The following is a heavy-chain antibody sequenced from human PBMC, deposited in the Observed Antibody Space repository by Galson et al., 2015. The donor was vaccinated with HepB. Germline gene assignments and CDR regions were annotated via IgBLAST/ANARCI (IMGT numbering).Heavy chain of an antibody. CDR1: GDSVSSNSGT. J-gene: IGHJ5*02. CDR2: TYYRSKWSN. D-gene: IGHD1-14*01. V-gene: IGHV6-1*01. CDR3: ARGGYNWFDP. Sequence: CAISGDSVSSNSGTWNWIRQSPSRGLEWLGRTYYRSKWSNDYAVSVKSRITTNPDTSKNQFSLQLNSVTPEDTAVYYCARGGYNWFDPWGQGTLVTVSS.